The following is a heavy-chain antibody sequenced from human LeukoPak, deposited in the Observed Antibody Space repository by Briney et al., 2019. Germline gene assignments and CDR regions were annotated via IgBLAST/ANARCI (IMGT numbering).Heavy chain of an antibody. J-gene: IGHJ4*02. V-gene: IGHV4-4*02. CDR3: SRENGAFSPFGY. D-gene: IGHD2-8*01. CDR1: GGSISNTNW. Sequence: SETLSLTCGVSGGSISNTNWWSWVRQPPGQGLEWIGEISLSGLTSYNPSLKSRVTVSLDKSKNHLSLNLTSVTAADTAVYYCSRENGAFSPFGYWGQGTLVTVPS. CDR2: ISLSGLT.